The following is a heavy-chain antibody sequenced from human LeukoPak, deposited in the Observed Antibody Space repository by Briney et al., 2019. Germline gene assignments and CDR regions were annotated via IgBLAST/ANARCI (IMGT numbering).Heavy chain of an antibody. J-gene: IGHJ6*02. CDR2: ISYDGSNK. CDR3: AKASNYYGMDV. V-gene: IGHV3-30*18. CDR1: GFTFSSYG. Sequence: GGSLRLSCAASGFTFSSYGMHWVRQAPGKGLEWVAVISYDGSNKYYADSVKGRFTISRDNSKNTLYLQMNSLRAEDTAVYYCAKASNYYGMDVWGQGTAVTVSS.